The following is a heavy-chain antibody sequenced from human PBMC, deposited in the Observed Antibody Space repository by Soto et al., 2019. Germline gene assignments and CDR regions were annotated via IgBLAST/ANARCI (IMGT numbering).Heavy chain of an antibody. D-gene: IGHD2-15*01. J-gene: IGHJ6*02. CDR3: ASRDCSGRSCYFPYDGMEV. Sequence: SVKVSFKASGGTFSSYAISCVRQAPGQGLEWMGGIIPIFGTANYAQKFQGRVTMTADESTSTAYMELSSLRSEDTAVYYCASRDCSGRSCYFPYDGMEVWGQGKTVTVSS. V-gene: IGHV1-69*01. CDR2: IIPIFGTA. CDR1: GGTFSSYA.